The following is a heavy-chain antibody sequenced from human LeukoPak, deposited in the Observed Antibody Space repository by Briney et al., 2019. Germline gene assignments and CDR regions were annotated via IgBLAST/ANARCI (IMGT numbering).Heavy chain of an antibody. CDR2: INHSGST. CDR3: ARGYYDYIWGSYRFDY. CDR1: GGSFSDYY. Sequence: KPSETLSLTCAVYGGSFSDYYWSWIRQPPGKGLEWIGEINHSGSTNYNPSLKSRVTISVDTSKNQFSLKLSSVTAADTAVYYCARGYYDYIWGSYRFDYWGQGTLVTVSS. D-gene: IGHD3-16*02. V-gene: IGHV4-34*01. J-gene: IGHJ4*02.